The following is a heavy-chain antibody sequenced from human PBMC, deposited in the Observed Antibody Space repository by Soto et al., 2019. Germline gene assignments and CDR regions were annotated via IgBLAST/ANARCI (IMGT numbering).Heavy chain of an antibody. CDR2: IRSKGDNYAT. J-gene: IGHJ4*02. D-gene: IGHD3-22*01. V-gene: IGHV3-73*01. Sequence: GGSLRLSCAASGFTFSGSAMHWVGQASGKGLEWVGRIRSKGDNYATSYAASVKGRFTISRDDSKNTAYLQMDSLKTEDTAVFYFPERGKYDSGLFDYWSRGTLDT. CDR1: GFTFSGSA. CDR3: PERGKYDSGLFDY.